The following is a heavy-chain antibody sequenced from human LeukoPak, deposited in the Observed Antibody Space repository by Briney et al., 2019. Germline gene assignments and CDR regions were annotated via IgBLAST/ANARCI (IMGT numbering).Heavy chain of an antibody. V-gene: IGHV1-2*02. CDR1: GHTFTGYY. Sequence: ASVKVSCKASGHTFTGYYIHWVRQAPGQGLEWMGWINPSSGGTSYAQKFQGRVTMTRDTSLSTAYMELSWLRSDDTAVYYCARDYCSTISCYTESWFDPWGQGTLVTVSS. J-gene: IGHJ5*02. CDR2: INPSSGGT. CDR3: ARDYCSTISCYTESWFDP. D-gene: IGHD2-2*02.